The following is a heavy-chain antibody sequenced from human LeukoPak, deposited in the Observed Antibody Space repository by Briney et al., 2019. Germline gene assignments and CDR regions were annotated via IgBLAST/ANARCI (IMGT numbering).Heavy chain of an antibody. CDR2: TRWNSGNI. CDR1: GFIFDNYD. D-gene: IGHD2-15*01. J-gene: IGHJ4*02. Sequence: GRSLRLSCAASGFIFDNYDIHWVRQAPGKGLEWVSGTRWNSGNIGYADSVKGRFTISRDNAKNSLYLQMSSLRAEDTAMYYCTRGLLDYWGQGTLVTVSS. V-gene: IGHV3-9*01. CDR3: TRGLLDY.